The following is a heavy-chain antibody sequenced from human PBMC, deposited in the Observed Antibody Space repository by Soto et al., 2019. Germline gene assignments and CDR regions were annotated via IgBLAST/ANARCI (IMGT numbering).Heavy chain of an antibody. Sequence: ASVKVSCKASGYTFTIYCISWVRQAPGQGLEWMGWISAYNGNTNYAQKLQGRVTMTTDTSTSTAYMELRSLRSDDTAVYYCARVATYYYDSSGFGRFDYWGQGTLVTVSS. J-gene: IGHJ4*02. D-gene: IGHD3-22*01. CDR1: GYTFTIYC. V-gene: IGHV1-18*01. CDR3: ARVATYYYDSSGFGRFDY. CDR2: ISAYNGNT.